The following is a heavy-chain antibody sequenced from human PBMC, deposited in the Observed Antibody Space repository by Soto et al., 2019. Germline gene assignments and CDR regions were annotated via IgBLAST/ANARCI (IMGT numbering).Heavy chain of an antibody. J-gene: IGHJ4*02. CDR1: GGTFNVYT. D-gene: IGHD2-15*01. CDR3: ARTIARYCSGGSCYPGYFDY. V-gene: IGHV1-2*04. CDR2: INPNSGGT. Sequence: ASVKVSCKASGGTFNVYTIIWVRQAPGQGLEWMGWINPNSGGTNYAQKFQGWVTMTRDTSISTAYMELSRLRSDDTAVYYCARTIARYCSGGSCYPGYFDYWGQGTLVTVSS.